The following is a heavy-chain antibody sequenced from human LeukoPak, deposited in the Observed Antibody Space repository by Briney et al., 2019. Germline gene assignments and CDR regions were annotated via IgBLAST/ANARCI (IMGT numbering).Heavy chain of an antibody. CDR2: IKQDGSEK. D-gene: IGHD3-22*01. Sequence: PGGSLRLSCAASGFTFSSYWMSWVRQAPGKGLEWVANIKQDGSEKYYVDSVKGRFTISGDNAKKSLYLQMNSLRVEDTAVYYCARDGYYDTSGTSYWGQGTLVTVSS. J-gene: IGHJ4*02. V-gene: IGHV3-7*01. CDR3: ARDGYYDTSGTSY. CDR1: GFTFSSYW.